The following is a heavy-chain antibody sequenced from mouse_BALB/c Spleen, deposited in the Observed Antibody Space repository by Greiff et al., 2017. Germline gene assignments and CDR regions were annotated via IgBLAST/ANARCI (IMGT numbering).Heavy chain of an antibody. CDR3: TRGVRGNYYFDY. CDR2: INPSNGGT. J-gene: IGHJ2*01. Sequence: QVQLQQSGAELVKPGASVKLSCKASGYTFTSYYMYWVKQRPGQGLEWIGGINPSNGGTNFNEKFKSKATLTVDKSSSTAYMQLSSLTSEDSAVYYCTRGVRGNYYFDYWGQGTTLTVSS. D-gene: IGHD2-14*01. CDR1: GYTFTSYY. V-gene: IGHV1S81*02.